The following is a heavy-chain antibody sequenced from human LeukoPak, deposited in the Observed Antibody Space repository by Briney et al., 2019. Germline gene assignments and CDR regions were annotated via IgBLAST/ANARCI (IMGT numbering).Heavy chain of an antibody. J-gene: IGHJ4*02. Sequence: ASVKVSCKASPDTFTRYGITWVRQAPGQGLEWMGWIRAYNGDTNYAQKFQGRVTMTAERSTNTAYMELRGLTFDDTAVFYCATTTATSGSSLYWGQGTLVNVAS. V-gene: IGHV1-18*01. CDR2: IRAYNGDT. CDR3: ATTTATSGSSLY. D-gene: IGHD6-19*01. CDR1: PDTFTRYG.